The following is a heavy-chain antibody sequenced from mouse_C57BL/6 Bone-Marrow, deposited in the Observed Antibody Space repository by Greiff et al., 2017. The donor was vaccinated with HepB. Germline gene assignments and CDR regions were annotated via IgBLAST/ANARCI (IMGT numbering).Heavy chain of an antibody. CDR1: GFTFSDYG. CDR3: ARKGDYYGSSYWYFDV. Sequence: EVKLVESGGGLVQPGGSLKLSCAASGFTFSDYGMAWVRQAPRKGPAWVAFISNLAYSIYYADTVTGRFTISRENAKNTLYLEMSSLRSEDTARYYCARKGDYYGSSYWYFDVWGTGTTVTVSS. J-gene: IGHJ1*03. D-gene: IGHD1-1*01. CDR2: ISNLAYSI. V-gene: IGHV5-15*01.